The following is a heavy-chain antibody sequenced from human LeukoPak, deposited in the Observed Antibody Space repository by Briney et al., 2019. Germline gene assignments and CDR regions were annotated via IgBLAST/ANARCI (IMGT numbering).Heavy chain of an antibody. D-gene: IGHD3-10*01. Sequence: GASVKVSCKASGYTFTGYYMHWVRQAPGQGPEWMGRINPNSGGTNYAQKFQGRVTMTRDTSISTAYMELSGLRSDDTAVYYCARNVPMVRGVIITPQYYFDYWGQGTLVTVSS. CDR3: ARNVPMVRGVIITPQYYFDY. J-gene: IGHJ4*02. CDR1: GYTFTGYY. CDR2: INPNSGGT. V-gene: IGHV1-2*06.